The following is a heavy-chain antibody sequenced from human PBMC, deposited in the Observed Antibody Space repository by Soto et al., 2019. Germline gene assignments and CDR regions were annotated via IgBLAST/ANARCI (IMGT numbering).Heavy chain of an antibody. CDR1: GGSISSSKW. CDR3: AQLYNWFDP. V-gene: IGHV4-4*02. CDR2: IYHSGST. J-gene: IGHJ5*02. Sequence: QVQLQESGPGLVKPSGTLSLTCVVSGGSISSSKWWTWVRQPPGKGLEWIGEIYHSGSTNYNPSLKIRVTISVDKSKNQFSLKLSSVTAADTALYYCAQLYNWFDPWGQGALVTVSS.